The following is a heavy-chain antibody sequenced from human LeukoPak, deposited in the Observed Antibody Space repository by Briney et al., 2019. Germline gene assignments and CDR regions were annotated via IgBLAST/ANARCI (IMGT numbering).Heavy chain of an antibody. CDR3: ARSRFEELLVAFDI. Sequence: PSETLSLTCTVSGGSIRSYYWSWIRQPPGKGLEWIGYIYYSGSTNYNPSLKSRVSISVDTSKNQFSLKLSSVTAADTAVYYCARSRFEELLVAFDIWGQGTMVIVSS. D-gene: IGHD3-10*01. J-gene: IGHJ3*02. V-gene: IGHV4-59*01. CDR1: GGSIRSYY. CDR2: IYYSGST.